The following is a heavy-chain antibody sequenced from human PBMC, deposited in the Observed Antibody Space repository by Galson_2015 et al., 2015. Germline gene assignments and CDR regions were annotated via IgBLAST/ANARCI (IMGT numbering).Heavy chain of an antibody. CDR3: ARNYDILTGYDYYYYGMDV. Sequence: SVKVSCKASGDTFSSYAISWVRQAPGQGLEWMGGIIPIFGTANYAQKFQGRVTITADESTSTAYMELSSLRSEDTAVYYCARNYDILTGYDYYYYGMDVWGQGTTVTVSS. J-gene: IGHJ6*02. D-gene: IGHD3-9*01. V-gene: IGHV1-69*13. CDR2: IIPIFGTA. CDR1: GDTFSSYA.